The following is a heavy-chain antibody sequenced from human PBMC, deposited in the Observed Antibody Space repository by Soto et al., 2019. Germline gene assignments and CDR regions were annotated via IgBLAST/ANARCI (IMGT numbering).Heavy chain of an antibody. CDR3: AKAMHPGTAATDRFVFDI. CDR2: ISDDGNYQ. D-gene: IGHD6-13*01. V-gene: IGHV3-30*18. Sequence: QVQLVESGGGVVQPGGSLRLSCAASGFTFSSYGMHWVRQAPGKGLEWVAVISDDGNYQYFADSGMGRFTTSRENTNNTLYLQLTSLRPEATAVYCCAKAMHPGTAATDRFVFDIWGQGKMVTVSS. J-gene: IGHJ3*02. CDR1: GFTFSSYG.